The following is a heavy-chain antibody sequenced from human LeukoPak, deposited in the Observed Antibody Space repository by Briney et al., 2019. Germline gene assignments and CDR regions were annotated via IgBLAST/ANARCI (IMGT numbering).Heavy chain of an antibody. CDR1: GGSISSSSYY. CDR3: ARGQGSRGNFLNRRTSVPTHAFDI. CDR2: ISHGGST. Sequence: SETLSLTCTVSGGSISSSSYYWTWIRQPPGKGLEWIGEISHGGSTNYNPSLKSRITISVDTSKNQFSLKLSSVTAADTAVYYCARGQGSRGNFLNRRTSVPTHAFDIWGQGTMVTVSS. V-gene: IGHV4-39*07. D-gene: IGHD4-23*01. J-gene: IGHJ3*02.